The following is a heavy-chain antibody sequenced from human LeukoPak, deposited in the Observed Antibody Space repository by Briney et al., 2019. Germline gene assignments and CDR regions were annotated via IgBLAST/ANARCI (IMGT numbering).Heavy chain of an antibody. CDR1: GFTFTSNY. Sequence: ASVKVSCKASGFTFTSNYLHWVRQAPGQGLEWMGIINPNSGGTSHAQKFQGRVTLTRDTSTSTVSMELSSLRSEDTAIYYCARGGIVVVTAIIDYWGQGTLVTVSS. CDR2: INPNSGGT. J-gene: IGHJ4*02. D-gene: IGHD2-21*02. V-gene: IGHV1-46*01. CDR3: ARGGIVVVTAIIDY.